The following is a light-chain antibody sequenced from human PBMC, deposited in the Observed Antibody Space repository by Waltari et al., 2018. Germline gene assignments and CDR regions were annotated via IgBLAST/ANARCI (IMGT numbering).Light chain of an antibody. CDR1: SFNIGSHT. CDR3: GVWDDRLNGVV. CDR2: GNN. Sequence: QSVLTPTPSASGTPAQRVTTSCSGSSFNIGSHTVNWYQQLPGTAPKLIMFGNNHRPSGVPGLFSGSKSGTSASLAISGIQSKDEADYACGVWDDRLNGVVFGGGTKLTVL. V-gene: IGLV1-44*01. J-gene: IGLJ2*01.